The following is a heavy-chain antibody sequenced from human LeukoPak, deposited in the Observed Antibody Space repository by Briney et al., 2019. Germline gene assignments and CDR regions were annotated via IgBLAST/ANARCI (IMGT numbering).Heavy chain of an antibody. CDR2: ISGSGGNT. V-gene: IGHV3-23*01. Sequence: QSGGSLRLSCAASGFTFSSYAMFWVRQAPGKGLEWVSGISGSGGNTYYADSVMGRFTISRDSSKNTLYLQMNGLRADDTAVYYCAKDIGYCSGDSCPYFDHWGQGTLVTVSS. D-gene: IGHD2-15*01. CDR3: AKDIGYCSGDSCPYFDH. J-gene: IGHJ4*02. CDR1: GFTFSSYA.